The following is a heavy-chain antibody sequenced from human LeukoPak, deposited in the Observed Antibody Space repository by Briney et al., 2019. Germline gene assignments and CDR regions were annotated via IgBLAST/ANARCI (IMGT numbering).Heavy chain of an antibody. J-gene: IGHJ4*02. V-gene: IGHV4-59*08. Sequence: PSETLSLTCTVSGGSISGYYWSWIRHPPGKGLEWIAYISSSGSSNYNPSLKSRVTISADTSKNQFSLKLSSVTAADTAVYYCARQRFLEWYFDYWGQGTLVTVSS. CDR3: ARQRFLEWYFDY. D-gene: IGHD3-3*01. CDR2: ISSSGSS. CDR1: GGSISGYY.